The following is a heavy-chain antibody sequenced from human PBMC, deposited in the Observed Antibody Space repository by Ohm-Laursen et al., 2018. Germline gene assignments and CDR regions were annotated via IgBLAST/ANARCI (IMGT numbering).Heavy chain of an antibody. J-gene: IGHJ4*02. CDR1: GFTFSDYY. Sequence: SLRLSCAASGFTFSDYYMSWIRQAPGKGLEWVSYISSSGSTIYYADSVKGRFTISRDNAKNSLYLQMNSLRAEDTAVYYCATQNPTVTTFDYWGQGTLVTVSS. V-gene: IGHV3-11*01. CDR3: ATQNPTVTTFDY. CDR2: ISSSGSTI. D-gene: IGHD4-17*01.